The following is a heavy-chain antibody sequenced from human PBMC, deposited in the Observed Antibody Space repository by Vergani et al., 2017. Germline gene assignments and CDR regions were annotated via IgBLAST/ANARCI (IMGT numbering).Heavy chain of an antibody. D-gene: IGHD2-21*02. V-gene: IGHV4-61*02. CDR1: GGSISSGSYY. CDR2: IYTSGST. CDR3: AGTYCGCDCYSYDY. Sequence: QVQLQESGPGLVKPSQTLSLTCTVSGGSISSGSYYWCWIRQPAGKGLEWIGRIYTSGSTNYNPSLTSRVTISVDRSKNQFSLKLSSVTAADTAVYYCAGTYCGCDCYSYDYWGQGTLVTVSS. J-gene: IGHJ4*02.